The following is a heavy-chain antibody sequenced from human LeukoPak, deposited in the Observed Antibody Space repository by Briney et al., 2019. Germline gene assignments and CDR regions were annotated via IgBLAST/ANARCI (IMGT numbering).Heavy chain of an antibody. CDR3: ARGSTKVTSVIHMDV. V-gene: IGHV1-18*01. J-gene: IGHJ6*03. Sequence: GASVKVSCKASGYTFTNNGIHWVRQAPGQGLERMGWISAFNGYTNYAQNLQGRVTMTTDTSTSTAYMELRSLRSDDTAIYYCARGSTKVTSVIHMDVWGKGTTVTVSS. CDR2: ISAFNGYT. D-gene: IGHD4-11*01. CDR1: GYTFTNNG.